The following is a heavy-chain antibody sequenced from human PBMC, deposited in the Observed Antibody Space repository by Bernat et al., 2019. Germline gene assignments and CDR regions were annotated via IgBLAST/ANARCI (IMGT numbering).Heavy chain of an antibody. CDR1: GSFRGYY. Sequence: GSFRGYYWSWIRQPPGKGLEWIGEINHSGRTNYNPSLKSRVTISVDTSKNQFSLKLSSVTAADTAVYYCARGRNIVLVPECLGVYYFDYCGQG. V-gene: IGHV4-34*01. D-gene: IGHD2-2*01. CDR3: ARGRNIVLVPECLGVYYFDY. CDR2: INHSGRT. J-gene: IGHJ4*02.